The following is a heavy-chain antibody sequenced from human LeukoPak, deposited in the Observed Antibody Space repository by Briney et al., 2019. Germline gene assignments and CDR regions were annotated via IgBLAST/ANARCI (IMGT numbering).Heavy chain of an antibody. V-gene: IGHV4-61*01. J-gene: IGHJ5*02. CDR1: GGSLSSNSYY. Sequence: SETLSLTCTVSGGSLSSNSYYWSWLRQPPGKGLEWIGYIHYSGSTNYNPSLKSRVTISIDTSKNQFSLKLSSVTAADTAVYYCARDFNYYGSGSFWFDPRGQGTLVTVSS. CDR2: IHYSGST. D-gene: IGHD3-10*01. CDR3: ARDFNYYGSGSFWFDP.